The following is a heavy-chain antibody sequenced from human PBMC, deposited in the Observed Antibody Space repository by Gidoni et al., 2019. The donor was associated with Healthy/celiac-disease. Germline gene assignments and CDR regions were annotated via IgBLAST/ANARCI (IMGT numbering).Heavy chain of an antibody. Sequence: EVQLLESGGGLVQPGGSLRLSCAASGFTFSSYAMSWVRQAPGTGLEWVSAISGSGGSTYYADSVKGRFTISRDNSKNTLYLQMNSLRAEDTAVYYCAKQVVTAPYYYYYMDVWGKGTTVTVSS. D-gene: IGHD3-22*01. J-gene: IGHJ6*03. CDR1: GFTFSSYA. CDR2: ISGSGGST. CDR3: AKQVVTAPYYYYYMDV. V-gene: IGHV3-23*01.